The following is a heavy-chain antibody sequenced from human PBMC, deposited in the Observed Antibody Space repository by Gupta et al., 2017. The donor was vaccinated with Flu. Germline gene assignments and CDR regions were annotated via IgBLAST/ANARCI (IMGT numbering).Heavy chain of an antibody. D-gene: IGHD3-22*01. CDR1: GYTFTSYY. CDR2: INPSGGIT. CDR3: ARDLGGGYDSQYSYYFDY. Sequence: QLQLVQSGAEVKKPGASVKVSCTASGYTFTSYYMHWVRQDPGQGLEWMGIINPSGGITIYAQKFQGRVIITRDTSTSTVYMELSSLRSEDTAIYYCARDLGGGYDSQYSYYFDYWGQGTLVTVSS. V-gene: IGHV1-46*01. J-gene: IGHJ4*02.